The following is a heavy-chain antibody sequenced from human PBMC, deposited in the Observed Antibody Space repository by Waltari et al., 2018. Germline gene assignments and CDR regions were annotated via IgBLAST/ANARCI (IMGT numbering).Heavy chain of an antibody. CDR3: ARGRIAVAGFDY. Sequence: EVQLVESGGGLVQPGGSLILSCAASGVTFSNYWMHWVRQAPGKGLVWVSRINSDGSSTSYADSVKGRFTISRDNAKNTLYLQMNSLRAEDTAVYYCARGRIAVAGFDYWGQGTLVTVSS. J-gene: IGHJ4*02. V-gene: IGHV3-74*01. D-gene: IGHD6-19*01. CDR2: INSDGSST. CDR1: GVTFSNYW.